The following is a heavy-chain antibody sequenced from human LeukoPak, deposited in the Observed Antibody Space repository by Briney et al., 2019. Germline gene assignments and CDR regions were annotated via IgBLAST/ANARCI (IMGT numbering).Heavy chain of an antibody. CDR3: ARDAGLHDYGDYFDY. Sequence: PGESLRLSCAAPGFTFSSYAMNWVRQAPGEGLEWVSYISSSSGTIYYADSVKGRFTISRDNAKNALYLQMNRLRDEDTAVYYCARDAGLHDYGDYFDYWGQGTLVTVS. CDR2: ISSSSGTI. CDR1: GFTFSSYA. V-gene: IGHV3-48*02. D-gene: IGHD3-16*01. J-gene: IGHJ4*02.